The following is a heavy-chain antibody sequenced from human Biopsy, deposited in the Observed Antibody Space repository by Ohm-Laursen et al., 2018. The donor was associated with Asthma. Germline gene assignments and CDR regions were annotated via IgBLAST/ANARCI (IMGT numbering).Heavy chain of an antibody. V-gene: IGHV3-23*01. CDR1: GFTFSSYA. Sequence: SLRLSCAASGFTFSSYAMSWVRQAPGKGLEWVSVISGSGGSTYYADSVKGRFTISRDNAKNSLYLQMNSLRAEDTALYYCAKGEWELLEANFDYWGQGTLVTVSS. J-gene: IGHJ4*02. CDR2: ISGSGGST. CDR3: AKGEWELLEANFDY. D-gene: IGHD1-26*01.